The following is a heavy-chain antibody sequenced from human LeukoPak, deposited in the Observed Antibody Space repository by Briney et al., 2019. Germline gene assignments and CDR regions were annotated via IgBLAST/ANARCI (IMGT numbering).Heavy chain of an antibody. CDR3: GGNFGY. V-gene: IGHV3-7*03. Sequence: GGSLRLSCAASGFTFSSYSMNWVRQAPGKGLEWVANIKQDGSEKYYVDSVKGRFTISRDNAKNSLYLQMNSLRAEDTAVYYCGGNFGYWGQGTLVTVSS. J-gene: IGHJ4*02. CDR1: GFTFSSYS. CDR2: IKQDGSEK.